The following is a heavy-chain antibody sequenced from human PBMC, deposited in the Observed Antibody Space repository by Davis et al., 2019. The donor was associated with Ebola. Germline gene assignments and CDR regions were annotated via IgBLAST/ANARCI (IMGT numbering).Heavy chain of an antibody. CDR1: GFTFSSYS. CDR2: IYSGGST. J-gene: IGHJ6*04. V-gene: IGHV3-NL1*01. Sequence: ESLKISCAASGFTFSSYSMNWVRQAPGKGLEWVSLIYSGGSTYYADSVRGRFTISRDNSKNTLYLQKNCLRAEDTAVYYCAKGSVTIFGVAPDYYGMDVWGKGTTVTVSS. CDR3: AKGSVTIFGVAPDYYGMDV. D-gene: IGHD3-3*01.